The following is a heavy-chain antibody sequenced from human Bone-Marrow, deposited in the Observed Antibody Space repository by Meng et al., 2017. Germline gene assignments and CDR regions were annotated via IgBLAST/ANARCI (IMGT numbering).Heavy chain of an antibody. J-gene: IGHJ5*01. Sequence: VQLRLLGSGLVKPSQILSLTCAISGDSVSSNSAAWAWIRQSPSRGLEWLGKTFYRSKWYNNYAVSVRSRMTIIPDTSKHHFSLHLNSVTPDDTAVYYCASGWFASWCQGTLVTVSS. CDR1: GDSVSSNSAA. CDR2: TFYRSKWYN. CDR3: ASGWFAS. V-gene: IGHV6-1*01.